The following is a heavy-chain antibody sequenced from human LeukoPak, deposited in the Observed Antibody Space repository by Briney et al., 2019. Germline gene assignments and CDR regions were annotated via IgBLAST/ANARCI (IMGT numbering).Heavy chain of an antibody. CDR2: INARGDT. CDR1: GWSFNDYY. Sequence: SETLSLTCAVYGWSFNDYYWNWIRQPPGKGLEWIGEINARGDTNFDPSLKSRVTISVDTSKSQFSLRLTSMIAADTAVYYCARGQVPAARGYNWFDPWGQGTLVTVSS. CDR3: ARGQVPAARGYNWFDP. V-gene: IGHV4-34*01. D-gene: IGHD2-2*01. J-gene: IGHJ5*02.